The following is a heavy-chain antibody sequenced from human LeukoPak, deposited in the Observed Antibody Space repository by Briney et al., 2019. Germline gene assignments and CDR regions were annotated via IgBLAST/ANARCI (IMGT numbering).Heavy chain of an antibody. Sequence: PSETLSLTCTVSGVSISSSNSYWGWIRQPPGKGLEWIGSIYYSGSTYYNPSLKSRVTISVDTSKNQFSLKLSSVTAADTAVYYCARSIRGYSSGWYYFDYWGQGTLITVSS. CDR3: ARSIRGYSSGWYYFDY. V-gene: IGHV4-39*07. CDR1: GVSISSSNSY. J-gene: IGHJ4*02. D-gene: IGHD6-19*01. CDR2: IYYSGST.